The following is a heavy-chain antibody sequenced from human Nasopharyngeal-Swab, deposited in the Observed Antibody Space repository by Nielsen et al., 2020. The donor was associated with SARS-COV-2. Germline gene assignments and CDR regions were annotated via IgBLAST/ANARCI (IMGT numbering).Heavy chain of an antibody. V-gene: IGHV4-39*07. CDR2: IYYSGST. D-gene: IGHD2-2*01. CDR1: GGSLSSSSYY. Sequence: SETLSLTCTVSGGSLSSSSYYWGWIRQPPGKGLEWIGSIYYSGSTYYNPSLKSRVTISVDTSKNQFSLKLSSVTAADTAVYYCAGAAPAAISYGAFDIWGQGTMVTVSS. J-gene: IGHJ3*02. CDR3: AGAAPAAISYGAFDI.